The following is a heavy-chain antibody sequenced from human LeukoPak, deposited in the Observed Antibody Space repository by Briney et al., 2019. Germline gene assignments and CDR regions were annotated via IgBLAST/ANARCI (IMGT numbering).Heavy chain of an antibody. J-gene: IGHJ4*02. CDR2: IKSKTDGGTT. V-gene: IGHV3-15*01. Sequence: GGSLRLSCAASGFTFSSYSMNWVRQAPGKGLEWVGRIKSKTDGGTTDYAAPVKGRFTISRDDSKNTLYLQMNSLKTEDTAVYYCTTPTYSSGWYSVDFGGQGTLVTVSS. CDR3: TTPTYSSGWYSVDF. D-gene: IGHD6-19*01. CDR1: GFTFSSYS.